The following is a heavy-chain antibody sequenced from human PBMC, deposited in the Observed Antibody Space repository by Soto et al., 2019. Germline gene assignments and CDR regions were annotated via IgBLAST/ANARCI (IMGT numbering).Heavy chain of an antibody. Sequence: ASVKVSCKASGYTFTSYYMHWARQAPGQGLEWMGIINPSGGSTSYAQKFQGRVTMTRGTSTSTVYMELSSLRSEDTAVYYCARTFASYGQPIDIWGQGTMVTVSS. CDR3: ARTFASYGQPIDI. D-gene: IGHD5-18*01. CDR1: GYTFTSYY. CDR2: INPSGGST. J-gene: IGHJ3*02. V-gene: IGHV1-46*01.